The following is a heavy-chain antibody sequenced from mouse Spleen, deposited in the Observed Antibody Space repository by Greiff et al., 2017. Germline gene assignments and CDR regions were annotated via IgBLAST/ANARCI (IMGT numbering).Heavy chain of an antibody. CDR1: GFTFSSYA. V-gene: IGHV5-9-3*01. CDR2: ISSGGGNT. D-gene: IGHD2-2*01. J-gene: IGHJ1*01. CDR3: ARSFYYGYDGYFDV. Sequence: EVHLVESGGGLVKLGGSLKLSCAASGFTFSSYAMSWVRQTPEKRLEWVATISSGGGNTYYPDSVKGRFTISRDNAKNTLYLQMSSLKSEDTAMYYCARSFYYGYDGYFDVWGAGTTVTVSS.